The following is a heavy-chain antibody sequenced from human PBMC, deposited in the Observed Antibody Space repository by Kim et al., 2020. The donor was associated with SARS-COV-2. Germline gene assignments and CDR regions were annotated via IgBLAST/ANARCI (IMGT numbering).Heavy chain of an antibody. D-gene: IGHD6-13*01. CDR3: ARASTQYSSSWYVGFYYYYGMDV. V-gene: IGHV4-59*13. J-gene: IGHJ6*02. Sequence: SETLSLTCTVSGGSISSYYWSWIRQPPVKGLEWIGYLYYSGSTNYNPSLKSRVTISLYTSKNQFSQKLSSVTAADTAVYYCARASTQYSSSWYVGFYYYYGMDVWGQGTTVTVSS. CDR1: GGSISSYY. CDR2: LYYSGST.